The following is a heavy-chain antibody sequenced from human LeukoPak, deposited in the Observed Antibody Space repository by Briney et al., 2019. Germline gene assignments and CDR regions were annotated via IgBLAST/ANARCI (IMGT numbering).Heavy chain of an antibody. CDR1: GFPFSSYA. CDR3: VRGYSFGPYGMDV. CDR2: ISDSGGST. Sequence: GGSLRLSCSASGFPFSSYAMHWGRQAPGKGLEYVSAISDSGGSTYYADSVKGRFTISRDNSKNTLYLQMSSLRAEDTAVYFCVRGYSFGPYGMDVWGQGTTVTVSS. J-gene: IGHJ6*02. V-gene: IGHV3-64D*09. D-gene: IGHD2-15*01.